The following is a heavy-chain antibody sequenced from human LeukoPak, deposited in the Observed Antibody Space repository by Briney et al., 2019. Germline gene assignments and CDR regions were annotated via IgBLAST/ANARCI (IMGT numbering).Heavy chain of an antibody. CDR3: ASVSSSMARAFDI. Sequence: GGSLRLSCAASGFTFSSYSMNWVRQAPGKGLEWVSSISSSSSYIYYADSVKGRFTISRDNAKNSLYLQMNSLRAEDTAVYYCASVSSSMARAFDIWGQGTMVTVSS. CDR2: ISSSSSYI. V-gene: IGHV3-21*01. D-gene: IGHD6-13*01. CDR1: GFTFSSYS. J-gene: IGHJ3*02.